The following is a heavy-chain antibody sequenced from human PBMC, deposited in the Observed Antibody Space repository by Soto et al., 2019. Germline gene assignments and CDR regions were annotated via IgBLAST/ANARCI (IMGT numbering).Heavy chain of an antibody. CDR1: GYSFTSYW. J-gene: IGHJ4*02. D-gene: IGHD3-9*01. CDR2: IYPGDSDT. Sequence: PGESLKISCKGSGYSFTSYWIGWVRQMPGKGLEWMGIIYPGDSDTRYSPSFQGQVTISADKSISTASLKLSSVTAADTAVYYCARMRNILTGYPGHFDYWGQGTLVTVSS. CDR3: ARMRNILTGYPGHFDY. V-gene: IGHV5-51*01.